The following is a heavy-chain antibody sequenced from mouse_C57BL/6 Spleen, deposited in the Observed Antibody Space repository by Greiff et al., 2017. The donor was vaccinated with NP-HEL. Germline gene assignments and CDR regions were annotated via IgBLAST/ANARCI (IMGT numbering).Heavy chain of an antibody. D-gene: IGHD2-4*01. CDR3: ARIYYDYDWYFDV. Sequence: EVQLQESGPELVKPGASVKIPCKASGYTFTDYNMDWVKQSHGKSLEWIGDINPNNGGTIYNQKFKGKATLTVDKSSSTAYMELRSLTSEDTAVYYCARIYYDYDWYFDVWGTGTTVTVSS. CDR2: INPNNGGT. J-gene: IGHJ1*03. CDR1: GYTFTDYN. V-gene: IGHV1-18*01.